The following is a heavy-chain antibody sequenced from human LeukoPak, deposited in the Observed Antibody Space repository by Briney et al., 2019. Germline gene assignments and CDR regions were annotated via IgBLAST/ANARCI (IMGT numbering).Heavy chain of an antibody. D-gene: IGHD2-15*01. Sequence: GGSLRLSCAASGFTFSNYYMSWIRQAPGNGLEWVAATVGIGPDTYHADSVKGRFTISRDNSKNILYLQMNSLRVEDTAVYYCTKASSARCIGVFCYPFDHWGQGTLVTVSS. V-gene: IGHV3-23*01. J-gene: IGHJ4*02. CDR1: GFTFSNYY. CDR3: TKASSARCIGVFCYPFDH. CDR2: TVGIGPDT.